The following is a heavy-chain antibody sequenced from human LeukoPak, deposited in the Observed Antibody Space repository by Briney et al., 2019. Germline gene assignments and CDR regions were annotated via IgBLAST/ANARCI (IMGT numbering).Heavy chain of an antibody. J-gene: IGHJ4*02. D-gene: IGHD6-25*01. CDR1: GGSISSYY. Sequence: SETLSLTCTVSGGSISSYYWSWIRQPPGKGLEWIGYIYYSGSTNYNTSLKSRVTISVDTSKNQFSLKLSSVTASDTAVYYCARKGSSGASFNNGAQEPRVTVSS. CDR2: IYYSGST. V-gene: IGHV4-59*01. CDR3: ARKGSSGASFNN.